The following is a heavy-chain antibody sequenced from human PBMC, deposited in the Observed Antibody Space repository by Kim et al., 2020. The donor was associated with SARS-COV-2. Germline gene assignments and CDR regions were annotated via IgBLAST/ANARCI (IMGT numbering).Heavy chain of an antibody. CDR3: ARAGRITMIVVVEGGAFDI. CDR2: ISSSSSYI. V-gene: IGHV3-21*01. Sequence: GGSLRLSCAASGFTFSSYSMNWVRQAPGKGLEWVSSISSSSSYIYYADSEKGRFTISRDNAKNSLYLQMNSLRAEDTAVYYWARAGRITMIVVVEGGAFDIWGQGKMVSVAS. J-gene: IGHJ3*02. D-gene: IGHD3-22*01. CDR1: GFTFSSYS.